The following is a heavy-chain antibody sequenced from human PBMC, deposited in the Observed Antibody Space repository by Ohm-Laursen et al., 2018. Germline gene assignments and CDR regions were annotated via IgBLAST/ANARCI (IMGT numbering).Heavy chain of an antibody. D-gene: IGHD5-18*01. CDR2: IYSGGST. Sequence: SLRLSCSASGFIVSSNYMSWVRQAPGKGLEWVSVIYSGGSTYYADSVKGRFTISRDNSKNTLYLQMNSLRAEDTAVYSCVKGPGGYRYGDYWGQGTLVTVSS. CDR3: VKGPGGYRYGDY. J-gene: IGHJ4*02. CDR1: GFIVSSNY. V-gene: IGHV3-53*01.